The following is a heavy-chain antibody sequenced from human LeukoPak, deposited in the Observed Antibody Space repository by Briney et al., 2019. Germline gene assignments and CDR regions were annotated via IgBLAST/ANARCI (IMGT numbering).Heavy chain of an antibody. J-gene: IGHJ5*02. D-gene: IGHD6-19*01. V-gene: IGHV4-59*01. CDR1: GGSISSYY. CDR2: IYYSGST. CDR3: ARCLPQWLTRGGNWFDP. Sequence: SETLSLTCTVSGGSISSYYWSWIRQPPGKGLEWIGYIYYSGSTNYNPSLKSRVTISVDTSKNQFSLKLSSVTAADTAVYYCARCLPQWLTRGGNWFDPWGQGTLVTVSS.